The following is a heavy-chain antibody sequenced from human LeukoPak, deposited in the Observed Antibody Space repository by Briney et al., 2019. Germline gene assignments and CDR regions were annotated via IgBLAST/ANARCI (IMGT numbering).Heavy chain of an antibody. CDR3: ARDRYYYDSSGYWRAFDI. CDR2: IWYDGSNK. CDR1: GFTFSSYG. Sequence: GGSLRLSCAASGFTFSSYGMHWVRQAPGKGLERVAVIWYDGSNKYYADSVKGRFTISRDNSKNTLYLQMNSLRAEDTAVYYCARDRYYYDSSGYWRAFDIWGQGTMVTVSS. J-gene: IGHJ3*02. V-gene: IGHV3-33*01. D-gene: IGHD3-22*01.